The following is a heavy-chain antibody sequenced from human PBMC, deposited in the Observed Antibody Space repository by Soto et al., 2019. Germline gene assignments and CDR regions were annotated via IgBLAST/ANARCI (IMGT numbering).Heavy chain of an antibody. D-gene: IGHD3-22*01. CDR3: ALRSMAVVPEY. V-gene: IGHV4-59*01. J-gene: IGHJ4*02. Sequence: VQLQESGPGLVKPSETLSLTCAVSGDSISSYYCMWIRQPPGKGLESIGYLYYGRSANYNPSLKRRXTXSXHTSTNQCSLTLSSMTAADTAVYYCALRSMAVVPEYWGQGTLVTVSS. CDR1: GDSISSYY. CDR2: LYYGRSA.